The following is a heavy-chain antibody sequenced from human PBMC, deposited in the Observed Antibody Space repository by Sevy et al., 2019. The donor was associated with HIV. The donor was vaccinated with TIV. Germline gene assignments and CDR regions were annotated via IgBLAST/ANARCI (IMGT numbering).Heavy chain of an antibody. Sequence: GGSLRLSCAASGITLSNHAMSWVRQAPGKGLEWVLTVSGSGDSAYYADSVRGRFSISRDNYKNSLHLQMNSLRAEDTAVYYCAKNPRIYYDFWSGYLPSFYFDYWGQGILVTVSS. CDR1: GITLSNHA. CDR2: VSGSGDSA. CDR3: AKNPRIYYDFWSGYLPSFYFDY. J-gene: IGHJ4*02. V-gene: IGHV3-23*01. D-gene: IGHD3-3*01.